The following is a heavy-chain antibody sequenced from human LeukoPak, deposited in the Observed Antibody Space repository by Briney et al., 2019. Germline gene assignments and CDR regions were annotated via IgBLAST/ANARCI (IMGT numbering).Heavy chain of an antibody. CDR3: ANDRIPDGFYSLDH. CDR1: GFAFSTYA. D-gene: IGHD3-3*01. V-gene: IGHV3-23*01. J-gene: IGHJ4*02. CDR2: IFGSGAGI. Sequence: GGSLRLSCTASGFAFSTYAMNWLRQAPGKGLEWVWVIFGSGAGINYADSVKGRFTISRDNSKNTLYLQMNTLRAEDTAIYYCANDRIPDGFYSLDHWGQGALVTVSS.